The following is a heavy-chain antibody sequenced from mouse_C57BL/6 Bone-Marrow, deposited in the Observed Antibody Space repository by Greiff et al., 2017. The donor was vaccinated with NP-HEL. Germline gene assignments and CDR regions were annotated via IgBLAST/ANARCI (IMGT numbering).Heavy chain of an antibody. J-gene: IGHJ1*03. CDR1: GYTFTDYY. CDR2: IYPNNGGN. D-gene: IGHD2-4*01. V-gene: IGHV1-34*01. Sequence: VHLPPSAPELVKPGASVKMSCKASGYTFTDYYMHWVKQSHGKSLEWIGYIYPNNGGNGYNQKFKGKATLTVDKSSSTAYMELRSLTSEDSAVYYCARGVELRRRWYFDVWGTGTTVTVSS. CDR3: ARGVELRRRWYFDV.